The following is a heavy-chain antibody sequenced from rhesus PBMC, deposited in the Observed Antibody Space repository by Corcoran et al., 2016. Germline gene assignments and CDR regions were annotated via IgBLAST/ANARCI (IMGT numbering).Heavy chain of an antibody. CDR2: ISSASSYI. CDR1: GFAFSDYY. CDR3: TRAYSNYHFDY. D-gene: IGHD4-23*01. J-gene: IGHJ4*01. Sequence: EVQLVESGGGLVQPGGSLRLSCAASGFAFSDYYMSWLRQAPGKGLEWVSSISSASSYIYYADSVKGRFTISRDNAKNSLSLQMNSLKTEDTAVYYCTRAYSNYHFDYWGQGVLVTVSS. V-gene: IGHV3S4*01.